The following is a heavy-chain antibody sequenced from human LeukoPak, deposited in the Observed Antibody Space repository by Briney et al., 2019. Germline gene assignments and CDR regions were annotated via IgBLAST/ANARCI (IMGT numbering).Heavy chain of an antibody. J-gene: IGHJ4*02. CDR3: VRSGWFDY. CDR1: GFAFSSYW. V-gene: IGHV3-7*01. CDR2: IKQDGSEK. D-gene: IGHD6-19*01. Sequence: PGGSLRLSCAASGFAFSSYWMSWVRQAPGKGLEWVANIKQDGSEKHYVDSVKGRFTISRDNAKNSLYLRMNSLRAEDTAVYYCVRSGWFDYWGQGTLVTVSS.